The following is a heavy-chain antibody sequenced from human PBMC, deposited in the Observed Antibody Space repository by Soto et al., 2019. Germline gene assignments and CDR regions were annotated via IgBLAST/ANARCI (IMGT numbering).Heavy chain of an antibody. CDR1: GGTFSSYT. V-gene: IGHV1-69*04. CDR3: ARDDKWLPPGVY. Sequence: ASVKVSCKASGGTFSSYTISWVRQAPGQGLEWMGRIIPILGIANYAQKFQGRVTITADKSTSTAYMELSSLRSEDTAVYYCARDDKWLPPGVYWGQGTLVTVSS. CDR2: IIPILGIA. D-gene: IGHD3-22*01. J-gene: IGHJ4*02.